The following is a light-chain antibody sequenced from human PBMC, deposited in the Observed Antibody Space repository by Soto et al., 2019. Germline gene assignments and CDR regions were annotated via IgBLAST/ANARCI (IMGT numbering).Light chain of an antibody. J-gene: IGLJ2*01. CDR1: NIGSEN. CDR2: RDT. Sequence: SYELTQPLSVSVALGQTARITCGGNNIGSENVHWYQQKPGQAPVLVIYRDTNRPSGIPERFSGSNSGNTATLTISRAQGGDEADYFCQVWDRSTGVFGGGTKLTVL. CDR3: QVWDRSTGV. V-gene: IGLV3-9*01.